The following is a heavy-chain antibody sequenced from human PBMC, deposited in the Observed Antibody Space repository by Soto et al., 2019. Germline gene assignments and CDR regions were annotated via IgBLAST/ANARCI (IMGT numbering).Heavy chain of an antibody. CDR3: ARDLKPDRFLDYYYYYGMDV. D-gene: IGHD3-10*01. CDR1: GYTFTSYG. Sequence: ASVKVSCKASGYTFTSYGISWVRQAPGQGLEWMGWISAYNGNTNYAQKLQGRVTMTTDTSTSTAYMELRSLRSDDTAVYCCARDLKPDRFLDYYYYYGMDVWGQGTTVTVSS. V-gene: IGHV1-18*01. CDR2: ISAYNGNT. J-gene: IGHJ6*02.